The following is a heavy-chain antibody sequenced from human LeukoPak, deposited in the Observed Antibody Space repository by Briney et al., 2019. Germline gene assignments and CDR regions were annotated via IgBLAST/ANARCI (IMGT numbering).Heavy chain of an antibody. CDR3: ARLSIFGVVIMVDDAFDI. CDR1: GYTFTSYG. J-gene: IGHJ3*02. CDR2: ISAYNGNT. V-gene: IGHV1-18*01. D-gene: IGHD3-3*01. Sequence: ASVKVSCKASGYTFTSYGISWVRQAPGQGLEWMGLISAYNGNTNYAQKLQGRVTMTTDTSTSTAYMELRSLRSDDTAVYYCARLSIFGVVIMVDDAFDIWGQGTMVTVSS.